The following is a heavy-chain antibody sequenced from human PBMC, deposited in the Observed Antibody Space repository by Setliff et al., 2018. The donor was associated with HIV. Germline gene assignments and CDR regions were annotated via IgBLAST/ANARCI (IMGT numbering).Heavy chain of an antibody. J-gene: IGHJ5*02. CDR3: ARRIDNSGSFPDKNWFDT. Sequence: LSLTCTVSGGSISSGSYYWSWIRQPAGKGLEWIGRIYTSGSTNYNPSLKSRVTISVDTSKNQFSLKLRSVTAADTAVYYCARRIDNSGSFPDKNWFDTWGQGSLVTVS. D-gene: IGHD3-10*01. CDR1: GGSISSGSYY. CDR2: IYTSGST. V-gene: IGHV4-61*02.